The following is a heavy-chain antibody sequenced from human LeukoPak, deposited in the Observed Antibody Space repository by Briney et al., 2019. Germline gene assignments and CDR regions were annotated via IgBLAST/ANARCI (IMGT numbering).Heavy chain of an antibody. J-gene: IGHJ6*03. Sequence: PSGTLSLTCAVSGGSISSSSYYWGWIRQPPGKGLEWIGEINHSGSTNYNPSLKSRVTISVDTSKNQFSLKLSSVTAADTAVYYCARRKGGYYYYYMDVWGKGTTVTVSS. D-gene: IGHD1-26*01. CDR1: GGSISSSSYY. CDR2: INHSGST. CDR3: ARRKGGYYYYYMDV. V-gene: IGHV4-39*07.